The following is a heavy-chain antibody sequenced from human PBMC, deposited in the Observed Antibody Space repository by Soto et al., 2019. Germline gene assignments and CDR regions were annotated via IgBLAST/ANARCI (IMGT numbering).Heavy chain of an antibody. CDR1: GYTFTSYG. J-gene: IGHJ5*02. Sequence: ASVKVSCKASGYTFTSYGISWVRQAPGQGLEWMGWISAYNGNTNYAQKLQGRVTMTTDTSTSTAYMELRSLRSDDTAVYYCARDYYYDFWSGYSNRGWFDPWGQGTLVTVSS. D-gene: IGHD3-3*01. CDR3: ARDYYYDFWSGYSNRGWFDP. V-gene: IGHV1-18*01. CDR2: ISAYNGNT.